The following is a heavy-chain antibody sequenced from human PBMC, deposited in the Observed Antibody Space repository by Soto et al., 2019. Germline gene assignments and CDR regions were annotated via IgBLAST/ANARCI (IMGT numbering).Heavy chain of an antibody. CDR3: ARGGLTTVSKSGFDP. CDR2: ISYDGSNK. J-gene: IGHJ5*02. CDR1: GFTFSSYA. D-gene: IGHD4-4*01. Sequence: GSLRLSCAASGFTFSSYAMHWVRQAPGKGLEWVAVISYDGSNKYYADSVKGRFTISRDNSKNTLYLQMNSLRAEDTAVYYCARGGLTTVSKSGFDPWGQGTLVTVSS. V-gene: IGHV3-30-3*01.